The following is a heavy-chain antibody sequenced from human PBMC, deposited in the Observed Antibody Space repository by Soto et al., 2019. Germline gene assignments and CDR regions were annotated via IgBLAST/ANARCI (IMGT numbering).Heavy chain of an antibody. V-gene: IGHV3-21*01. CDR3: ARDLLRSSDAFDI. Sequence: LGGSLRLSCAASGFTFSSYSMNWVRQAPGKGLEWVSSISSSSSYIYYADSVKGRFTISRDNAKNSLYLQMNSLRAEDTAVYYCARDLLRSSDAFDIWGQGTMVTVSS. CDR2: ISSSSSYI. CDR1: GFTFSSYS. D-gene: IGHD3-3*01. J-gene: IGHJ3*02.